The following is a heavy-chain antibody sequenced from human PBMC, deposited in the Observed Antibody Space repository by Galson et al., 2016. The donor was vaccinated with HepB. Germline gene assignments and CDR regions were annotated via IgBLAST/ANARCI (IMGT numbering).Heavy chain of an antibody. D-gene: IGHD2-15*01. V-gene: IGHV4-61*01. Sequence: SETLSLTCTVSGGSVTSGSYCWSWVRQPPGKGLEWIGYIYYSGRANSNPSLKSRVTISVDTSKNQFSLKLSSVTAADTAMYYCASGWWSQKDYCYGMDVWGQGTTVTVSS. CDR2: IYYSGRA. J-gene: IGHJ6*02. CDR3: ASGWWSQKDYCYGMDV. CDR1: GGSVTSGSYC.